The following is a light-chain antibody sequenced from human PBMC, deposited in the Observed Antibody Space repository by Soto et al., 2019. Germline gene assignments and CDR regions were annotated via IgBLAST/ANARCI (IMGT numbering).Light chain of an antibody. CDR2: AAS. CDR1: EGIIYC. Sequence: DIQMTQSPSSVSASVGDRVSITCRASEGIIYCLAWFQQKPGRAPTLLIYAASSSQSGVSSRFSGSGSWTDFTLTISSLQPEDFATYYCQQGNSFPFTFGPGTKVDI. V-gene: IGKV1D-12*01. CDR3: QQGNSFPFT. J-gene: IGKJ3*01.